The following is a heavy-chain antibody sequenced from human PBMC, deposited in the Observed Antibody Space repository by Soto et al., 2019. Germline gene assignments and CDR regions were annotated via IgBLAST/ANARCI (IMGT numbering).Heavy chain of an antibody. CDR3: LRATYLYDSSRFTRCTEX. CDR2: SRDKPQGYST. D-gene: IGHD3-22*01. CDR1: GFTLSEHY. V-gene: IGHV3-72*01. Sequence: QPRRYLGLCCAGSGFTLSEHYIDWVRQAPGKGLEGVFRSRDKPQGYSTGYAAAVKGRFTTSRYESKNSAYLQMNSLKTEDTAVYHCLRATYLYDSSRFTRCTEXGGQGT. J-gene: IGHJ4*02.